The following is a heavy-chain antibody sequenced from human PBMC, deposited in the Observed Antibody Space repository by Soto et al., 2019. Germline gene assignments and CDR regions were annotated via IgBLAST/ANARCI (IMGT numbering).Heavy chain of an antibody. D-gene: IGHD6-13*01. CDR3: TRAGTSSSWNYFDY. CDR1: GFSVGSNY. CDR2: IHSGGNT. J-gene: IGHJ4*02. V-gene: IGHV3-53*02. Sequence: EVPVVETGGGLIQPGGSLRLSCAASGFSVGSNYMSWVRQAPGKGLPWVSIIHSGGNTFYADSVRGRFTISRDDSKNTLFLQMNSLRAEDTAVYYCTRAGTSSSWNYFDYWGQGTLVTVSA.